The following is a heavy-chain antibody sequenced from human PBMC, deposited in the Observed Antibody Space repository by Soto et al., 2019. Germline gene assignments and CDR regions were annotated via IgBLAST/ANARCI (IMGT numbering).Heavy chain of an antibody. CDR2: IYPGDSDT. CDR3: ARHGRYCSSTSCPQEGYYYYYGMDV. Sequence: PGESLKISCKGSGYSFTSYWICWVRQMPGKGLDWMGIIYPGDSDTRYSPSFQGQVTISADKSISTAYLQWSSLKASDTAMYYCARHGRYCSSTSCPQEGYYYYYGMDVWGQGTTVTVYS. CDR1: GYSFTSYW. V-gene: IGHV5-51*01. J-gene: IGHJ6*02. D-gene: IGHD2-2*01.